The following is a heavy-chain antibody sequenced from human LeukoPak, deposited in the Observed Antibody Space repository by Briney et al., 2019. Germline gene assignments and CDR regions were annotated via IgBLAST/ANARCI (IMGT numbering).Heavy chain of an antibody. CDR2: IYHSGST. J-gene: IGHJ4*02. V-gene: IGHV4-38-2*02. CDR3: ATVHYYFDS. CDR1: GYSISSGYY. Sequence: SETLSLTCTVTGYSISSGYYWGWIRQPPGKGLEWIGSIYHSGSTYFNPSLESRVTMSVDTSKNQFSLKLNSVTASDTAVYYCATVHYYFDSWGQGTLVTVSS.